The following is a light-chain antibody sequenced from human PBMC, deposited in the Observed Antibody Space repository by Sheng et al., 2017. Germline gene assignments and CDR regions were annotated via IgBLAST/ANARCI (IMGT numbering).Light chain of an antibody. CDR2: GNS. CDR1: SSNIGAGYD. Sequence: QSVLTQPPSVSGAPGQRVTISCTGSSSNIGAGYDVHWYQQLPNTAPKLLIYGNSNRPSGVPDRFSGSKSGSSASLAITGLQAEDEADYYCQSYDTSLSGSRVFGTGTKVSV. J-gene: IGLJ1*01. CDR3: QSYDTSLSGSRV. V-gene: IGLV1-40*01.